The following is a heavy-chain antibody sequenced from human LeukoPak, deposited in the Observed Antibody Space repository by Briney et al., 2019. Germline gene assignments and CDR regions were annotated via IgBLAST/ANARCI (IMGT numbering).Heavy chain of an antibody. V-gene: IGHV4-39*07. J-gene: IGHJ4*02. CDR2: IYYSGST. Sequence: PSETLSLTCTVSGGSISSSSYYWGWIRQPPGKGLEWIGSIYYSGSTYYNPSLKSRVTISVDTSKNQFSLKLSSVTAADTAVYYCAREGESIAARPLDYWGQGTLVTVSS. CDR1: GGSISSSSYY. D-gene: IGHD6-6*01. CDR3: AREGESIAARPLDY.